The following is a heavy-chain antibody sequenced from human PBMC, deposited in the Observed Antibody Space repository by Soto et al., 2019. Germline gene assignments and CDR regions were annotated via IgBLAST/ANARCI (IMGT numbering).Heavy chain of an antibody. V-gene: IGHV4-59*08. Sequence: SETLSLTCTVSGGSISSYYWSWIRQPPGKGLEWIGYIYYSGSTNYNPSLKSRVTISVDTSKNQFSLKLSSVTAADTAVYYWARLGYCSSTSCYDGPIGHWGEYYYYMDVWGKGTTVTVSS. CDR2: IYYSGST. D-gene: IGHD2-2*01. J-gene: IGHJ6*03. CDR1: GGSISSYY. CDR3: ARLGYCSSTSCYDGPIGHWGEYYYYMDV.